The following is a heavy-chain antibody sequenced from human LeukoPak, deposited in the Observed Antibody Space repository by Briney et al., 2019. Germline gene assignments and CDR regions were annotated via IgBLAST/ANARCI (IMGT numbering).Heavy chain of an antibody. V-gene: IGHV4-34*01. Sequence: SETLSLTCAVYGGSFSGYYWSWIRQPPGKGLEWIGEINHSGSTNYNPSLKSRVTISVDTSKNQFSLKLSSVTAADTAVYYCARVPYYEFWSGYRDMDVWGKGTTVTVSS. D-gene: IGHD3-3*01. CDR2: INHSGST. CDR3: ARVPYYEFWSGYRDMDV. CDR1: GGSFSGYY. J-gene: IGHJ6*03.